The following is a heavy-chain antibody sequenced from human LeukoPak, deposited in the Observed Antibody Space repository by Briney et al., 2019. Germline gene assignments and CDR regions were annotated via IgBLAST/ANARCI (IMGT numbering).Heavy chain of an antibody. D-gene: IGHD3-10*01. CDR3: ARAAISRGSGSYCDY. J-gene: IGHJ4*02. V-gene: IGHV3-30*01. Sequence: GRSLRLSCAASGFTFSTYPMHWVRQAPGKGLEWVAVISSEGGNKNYADSVKGRFAISRDNSKNTLYLQMNSLGEEETAVYYCARAAISRGSGSYCDYWGQETVDSVSS. CDR1: GFTFSTYP. CDR2: ISSEGGNK.